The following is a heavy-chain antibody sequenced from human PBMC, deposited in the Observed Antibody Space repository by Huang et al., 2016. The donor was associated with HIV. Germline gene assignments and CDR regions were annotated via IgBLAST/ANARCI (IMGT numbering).Heavy chain of an antibody. J-gene: IGHJ3*02. V-gene: IGHV3-30-3*01. CDR3: ARAKDTWDAYDI. Sequence: QVQLVESGGGVVQPGRSLRLSCAASGFPFNNHAMHWVRPAPGKGLDLVAVISNDGSNNYYADSVKGRFTISRDSSKSTLFLHMTSLRTEDTAVYYCARAKDTWDAYDIWGQGTMVIVSS. D-gene: IGHD5-18*01. CDR1: GFPFNNHA. CDR2: ISNDGSNN.